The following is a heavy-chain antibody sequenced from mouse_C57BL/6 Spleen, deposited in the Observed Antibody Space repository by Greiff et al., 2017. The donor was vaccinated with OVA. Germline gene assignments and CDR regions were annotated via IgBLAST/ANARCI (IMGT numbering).Heavy chain of an antibody. V-gene: IGHV1-39*01. J-gene: IGHJ4*01. Sequence: VQLQQSGPELVKPGASVKISCKASGYSFTDYNMNWVKQSNGKSLEWIGVINPNYGTTSYNQKFKGKATLTVDQSSSTAYMQLNSLTSEDSAVYYCARTRTMITTGYYYAMDYWSQGTSVTVSS. CDR3: ARTRTMITTGYYYAMDY. CDR1: GYSFTDYN. D-gene: IGHD2-4*01. CDR2: INPNYGTT.